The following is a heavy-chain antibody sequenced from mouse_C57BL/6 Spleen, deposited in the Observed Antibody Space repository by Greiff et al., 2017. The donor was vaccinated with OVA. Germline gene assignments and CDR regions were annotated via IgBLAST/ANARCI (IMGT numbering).Heavy chain of an antibody. CDR1: GYSFTGYF. CDR3: ARCPYLPYAMDY. CDR2: INPYNGDT. Sequence: EVQLQESGPELVKPGDSVKISCKASGYSFTGYFMNWVMQSHGKSLEWIGRINPYNGDTFYNQKFKGKATLTVDKSSSTAHMELRSLTSEDSAVYYCARCPYLPYAMDYWGQGTSVTVSS. D-gene: IGHD5-1*01. J-gene: IGHJ4*01. V-gene: IGHV1-20*01.